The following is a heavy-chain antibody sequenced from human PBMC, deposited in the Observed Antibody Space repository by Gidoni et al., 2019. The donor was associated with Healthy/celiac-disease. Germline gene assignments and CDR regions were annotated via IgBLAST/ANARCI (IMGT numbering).Heavy chain of an antibody. D-gene: IGHD5-18*01. V-gene: IGHV3-30*18. CDR1: GFTFSSYG. J-gene: IGHJ4*02. CDR2: ISYDGSNK. CDR3: AKDLYSYGLDIDY. Sequence: QVQLVESGGGVVQPGRSLRLSCAASGFTFSSYGMHWVRQAPGKGLEWVAVISYDGSNKYYADSVKGRFTISRDNSKNTLYLQMNSLRAEDTAVYYCAKDLYSYGLDIDYWGQGTLVTVSS.